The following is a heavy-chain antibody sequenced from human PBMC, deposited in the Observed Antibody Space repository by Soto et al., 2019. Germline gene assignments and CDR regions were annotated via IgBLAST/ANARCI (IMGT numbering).Heavy chain of an antibody. D-gene: IGHD6-13*01. V-gene: IGHV4-34*01. CDR2: INHSGST. CDR3: TRHEGGAAADRPLDY. Sequence: SETLSLTCAVYGGSFSGYYWSWIRQPPGKGLEWTGGINHSGSTNYNPSLKSRVTMSVDTYTNQFSLKLNSVTAADTAVYYCTRHEGGAAADRPLDYWGQGTLVTVSS. J-gene: IGHJ4*02. CDR1: GGSFSGYY.